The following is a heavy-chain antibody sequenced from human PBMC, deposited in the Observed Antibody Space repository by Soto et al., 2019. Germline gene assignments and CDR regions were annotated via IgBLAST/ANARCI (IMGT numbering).Heavy chain of an antibody. D-gene: IGHD2-15*01. CDR2: IWNDGSNE. CDR3: ARGPYCRGGNCDSFLCFDY. CDR1: GFTFSSYA. J-gene: IGHJ4*02. Sequence: GGSLRLSCAGSGFTFSSYAMHWVRQAPGKGLEWVAVIWNDGSNEYYADSVKGRLTISRDNSKNTLYLQVNSLRAEDTAVYYCARGPYCRGGNCDSFLCFDYWGQGTLVTVSS. V-gene: IGHV3-33*01.